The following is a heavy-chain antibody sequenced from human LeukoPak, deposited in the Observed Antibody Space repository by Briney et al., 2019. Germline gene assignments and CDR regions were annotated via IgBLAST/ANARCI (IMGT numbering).Heavy chain of an antibody. V-gene: IGHV5-51*03. CDR1: GYSFTLYW. J-gene: IGHJ5*02. Sequence: KPGESLKISCKGSGYSFTLYWIGWVRQMPGKGLEWMGIIYPGDSETRYGPSFQGQVTISADKSSRTAYLQWSSLKASDTAIYYCARLTTPAGDGDWFDPWGQGTLVTVSS. D-gene: IGHD2-2*01. CDR3: ARLTTPAGDGDWFDP. CDR2: IYPGDSET.